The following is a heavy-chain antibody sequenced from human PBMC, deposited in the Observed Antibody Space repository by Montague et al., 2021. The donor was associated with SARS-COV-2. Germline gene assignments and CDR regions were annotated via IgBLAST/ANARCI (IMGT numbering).Heavy chain of an antibody. D-gene: IGHD6-6*01. CDR3: ARTPTRPLSLDS. CDR1: GGSITGFP. Sequence: SETLSLTSALSGGSITGFPWSWVRQPAGKGLEWIGRVTTSGTTNYSPSLRSRVTMSVDTSKNQFSLNLNSVTAADTAIYYCARTPTRPLSLDSWGQGTLVTVSS. V-gene: IGHV4-4*07. J-gene: IGHJ4*02. CDR2: VTTSGTT.